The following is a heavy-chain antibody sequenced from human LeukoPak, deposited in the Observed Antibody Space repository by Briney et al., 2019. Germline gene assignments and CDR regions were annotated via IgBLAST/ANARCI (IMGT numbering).Heavy chain of an antibody. CDR1: GGSFIGYY. D-gene: IGHD3-10*01. CDR3: ARGKLRSESGPFDI. CDR2: INHSGST. J-gene: IGHJ3*02. Sequence: PSETLSLTCAVYGGSFIGYYWSWIRQPPGKGLEWIGEINHSGSTNYNPSLKSRVTISVDTSKNQFSLKLSSVTAADTAVYYCARGKLRSESGPFDIWGQGKMVTVSS. V-gene: IGHV4-34*01.